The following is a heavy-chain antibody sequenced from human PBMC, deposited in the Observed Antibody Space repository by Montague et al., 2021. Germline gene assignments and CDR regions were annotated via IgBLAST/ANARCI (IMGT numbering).Heavy chain of an antibody. CDR3: ARVFSSWYVGRFDP. V-gene: IGHV4-39*07. CDR1: GASITSNIYY. Sequence: SETLSLTCTVSGASITSNIYYWGWTRQSPGKGLEWIGSMYYSGNSFYQPSLKSRITMAVDTSKNQFSLKLSSVTAADTAIYYCARVFSSWYVGRFDPWGQGTLVTVSS. J-gene: IGHJ5*02. D-gene: IGHD6-13*01. CDR2: MYYSGNS.